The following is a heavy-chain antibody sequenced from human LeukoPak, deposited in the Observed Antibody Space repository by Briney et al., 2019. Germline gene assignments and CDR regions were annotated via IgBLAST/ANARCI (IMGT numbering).Heavy chain of an antibody. CDR2: ISSSSSTI. CDR3: ARAEATAGTDWYFDL. J-gene: IGHJ2*01. Sequence: GGSLRLSCAASGFTFSSYSMNWVRQAPGKGLEWVSYISSSSSTIYYADSVKGRFTISRDNAKNSLYLQMNSLRAEDTAVYYCARAEATAGTDWYFDLWGRGTLVTVSS. CDR1: GFTFSSYS. D-gene: IGHD6-13*01. V-gene: IGHV3-48*04.